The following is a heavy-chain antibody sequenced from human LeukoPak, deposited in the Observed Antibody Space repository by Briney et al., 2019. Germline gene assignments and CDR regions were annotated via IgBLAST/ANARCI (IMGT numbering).Heavy chain of an antibody. CDR1: LFTFNRYS. D-gene: IGHD4/OR15-4a*01. CDR3: ARRAGAYSHPYDY. Sequence: PGWALRVSCAPSLFTFNRYSMNLLRQAPGKGLEGASSISSSSSYIYYSHSVKGRFTISRDNSKNTLYLQMNSLRAEDTAVYYCARRAGAYSHPYDYWGQGTLVTVSS. CDR2: ISSSSSYI. J-gene: IGHJ4*02. V-gene: IGHV3-21*04.